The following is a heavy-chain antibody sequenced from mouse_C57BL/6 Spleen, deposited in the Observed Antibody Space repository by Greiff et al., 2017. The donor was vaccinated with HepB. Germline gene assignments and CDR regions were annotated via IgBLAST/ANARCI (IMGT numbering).Heavy chain of an antibody. CDR2: IHPNSGST. D-gene: IGHD3-2*02. V-gene: IGHV1-64*01. CDR3: AREGHLRPHYYAMDY. CDR1: GYTFTSYW. Sequence: QVQLQQPGAELVKPGASVKLSCKASGYTFTSYWMHWVKQRPGQGLEWIGMIHPNSGSTNYNEKFKSKATLTVDKSSSTAYMQLSSLTSEESAVYCCAREGHLRPHYYAMDYWGQGTSVTVSS. J-gene: IGHJ4*01.